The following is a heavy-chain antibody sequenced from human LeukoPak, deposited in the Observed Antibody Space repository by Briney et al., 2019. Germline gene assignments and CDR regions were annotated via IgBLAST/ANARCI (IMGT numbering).Heavy chain of an antibody. J-gene: IGHJ4*02. CDR1: GFTFSSYG. Sequence: GGSLRLSCAASGFTFSSYGMHWVRQAPGKGLEWVAVISYDGSNKYYADSVKGRFTISRDNSKNALSLQMKSLRAEDTAVYYCVKDSRVRSSGWYGDYWGQGTLVTVSS. CDR2: ISYDGSNK. D-gene: IGHD6-19*01. CDR3: VKDSRVRSSGWYGDY. V-gene: IGHV3-30*18.